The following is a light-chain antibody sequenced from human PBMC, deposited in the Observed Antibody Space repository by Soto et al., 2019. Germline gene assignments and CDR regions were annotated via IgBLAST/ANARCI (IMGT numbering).Light chain of an antibody. V-gene: IGKV3-15*01. Sequence: EIVLTQSPGTLSLSPGESATLSCRASQRGSSSYLAWYQQKPGQAPRLLIYGASTRATSVPARFSGSGSGTEFTLTISSLQSEDFAIYFCQYYNHWPPLFTFGPGTKVDFK. J-gene: IGKJ3*01. CDR1: QRGSSSY. CDR2: GAS. CDR3: QYYNHWPPLFT.